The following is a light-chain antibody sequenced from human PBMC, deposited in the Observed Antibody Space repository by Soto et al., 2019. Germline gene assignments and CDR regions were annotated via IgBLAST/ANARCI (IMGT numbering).Light chain of an antibody. CDR3: AAWDDSRSGLV. Sequence: QSVLTQPPSASGTPGQRVTISCSGSTSSIGSNYVYWYQQLPGTAPKLLIYSNNQRPSGVPDRFSGSKSGTSASLAISGLRSEDEADYHCAAWDDSRSGLVFGGGTKLTVL. J-gene: IGLJ2*01. CDR1: TSSIGSNY. V-gene: IGLV1-47*01. CDR2: SNN.